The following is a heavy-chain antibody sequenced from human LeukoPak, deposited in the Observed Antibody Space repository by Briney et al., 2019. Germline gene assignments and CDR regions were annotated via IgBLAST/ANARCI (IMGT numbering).Heavy chain of an antibody. CDR3: ARGLSGYRDY. CDR2: IYSGGST. D-gene: IGHD3-22*01. CDR1: GFTFSSYA. J-gene: IGHJ4*02. Sequence: GGSLRLSCAASGFTFSSYAMSWVRQAPGKGLEWVSVIYSGGSTYYADSVKGRFTISRDNSKNTLYLQMNSLRAEDTAVYYCARGLSGYRDYWGQGTLVTVSS. V-gene: IGHV3-66*01.